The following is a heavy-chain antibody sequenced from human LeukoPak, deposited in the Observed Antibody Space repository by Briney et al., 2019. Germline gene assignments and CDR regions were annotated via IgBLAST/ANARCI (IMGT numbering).Heavy chain of an antibody. D-gene: IGHD3-10*01. J-gene: IGHJ5*02. CDR2: INHSGST. CDR1: GGSFSGYY. Sequence: PSETLSLTCAVYGGSFSGYYWSWIRQPPGKGLEWIGEINHSGSTNYNPSLKSRVTISVDTSKNQFSLKLSSVTAADTAVYYCARGSSVLILWFGELYNWFDPWGQGTLVTASS. V-gene: IGHV4-34*01. CDR3: ARGSSVLILWFGELYNWFDP.